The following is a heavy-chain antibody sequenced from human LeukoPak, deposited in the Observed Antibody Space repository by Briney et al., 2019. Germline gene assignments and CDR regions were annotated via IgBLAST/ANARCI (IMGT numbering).Heavy chain of an antibody. CDR2: IYYSGST. Sequence: PSETLSLTCTVSGGSISGSSYYWGWIRQPPGRGLEWLGSIYYSGSTYYNPSLKSRVTISVDTSKNQFSLKLSSVTAADTAVYYCATRGRITMVRGVITTFDYWGQGTLVTVSS. CDR1: GGSISGSSYY. V-gene: IGHV4-39*07. CDR3: ATRGRITMVRGVITTFDY. J-gene: IGHJ4*02. D-gene: IGHD3-10*01.